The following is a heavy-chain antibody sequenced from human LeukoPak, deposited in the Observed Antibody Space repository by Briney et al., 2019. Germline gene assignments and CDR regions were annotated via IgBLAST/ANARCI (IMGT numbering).Heavy chain of an antibody. V-gene: IGHV4-4*02. CDR3: ARTSMEYYDILTGPNNWFDP. D-gene: IGHD3-9*01. J-gene: IGHJ5*02. Sequence: SETLSLTCAVSGGSISSSNWWSWVRRPPGKGLEWIGEIYHSGSTNYNPSLKSRVTISVDKSKNQFSLKLSSVTAADTAVYYCARTSMEYYDILTGPNNWFDPWGQGTLVTVSS. CDR2: IYHSGST. CDR1: GGSISSSNW.